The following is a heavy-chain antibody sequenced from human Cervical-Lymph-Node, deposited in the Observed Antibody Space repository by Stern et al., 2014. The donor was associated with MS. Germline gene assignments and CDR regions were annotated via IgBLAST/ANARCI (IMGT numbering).Heavy chain of an antibody. Sequence: VQLVESGGGVVQPGRSLRLSCTASGFTFSTYAMHWVRQAPGKGLEWVAIPANDGSDEYYADSVKGRFTISRDNSKNTLYLQMDSLRAEDTAVYYCARDRVVINPAYYFDYWGQGTLVTVSS. CDR1: GFTFSTYA. CDR2: PANDGSDE. V-gene: IGHV3-33*05. CDR3: ARDRVVINPAYYFDY. D-gene: IGHD3-22*01. J-gene: IGHJ4*02.